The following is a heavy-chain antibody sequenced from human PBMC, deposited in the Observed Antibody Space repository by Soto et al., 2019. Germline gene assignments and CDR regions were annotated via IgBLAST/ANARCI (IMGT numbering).Heavy chain of an antibody. J-gene: IGHJ6*03. V-gene: IGHV4-39*01. Sequence: PSETLSLTCTVSGGSISSSSYYWGWIRQPPGKGLEWIGSIYYSGSTYYNPSLKSRVTISVDTSKNQFSLKLSSVTAADTAVYYCARPAIESSGLTPAGPRGYYYMDVWGKGTTVTVSS. CDR2: IYYSGST. CDR1: GGSISSSSYY. CDR3: ARPAIESSGLTPAGPRGYYYMDV. D-gene: IGHD3-22*01.